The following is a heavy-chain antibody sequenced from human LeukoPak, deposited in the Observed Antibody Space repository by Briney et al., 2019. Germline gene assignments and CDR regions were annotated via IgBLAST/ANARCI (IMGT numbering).Heavy chain of an antibody. J-gene: IGHJ4*02. D-gene: IGHD1-26*01. CDR1: GYTFTSSA. Sequence: ASVKVSCKASGYTFTSSAMNWVRQAPGQGLEWMGWINTNTGNPTYAQGFTGRFVFSLDTSVSTAYLQIGSLKAEDTAVYYCATTGSYLTHYYFDYWGQGTLVTVSS. CDR3: ATTGSYLTHYYFDY. CDR2: INTNTGNP. V-gene: IGHV7-4-1*01.